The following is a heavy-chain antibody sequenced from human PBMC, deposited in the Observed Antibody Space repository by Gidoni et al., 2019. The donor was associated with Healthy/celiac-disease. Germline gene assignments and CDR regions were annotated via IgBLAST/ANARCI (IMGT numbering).Heavy chain of an antibody. Sequence: EVQLVETGGGLIQPGGSLRLSCAASGFTVRSNYMSWVRQAPGKGLEWVSVSYSGGSTYYADSVKGRFTISRDNSKNTLYLQMNSLRAEDTAVYYCARAVKDSSGYRMFDYWGQGTLVTVSS. D-gene: IGHD3-22*01. CDR2: SYSGGST. J-gene: IGHJ4*02. CDR3: ARAVKDSSGYRMFDY. V-gene: IGHV3-53*02. CDR1: GFTVRSNY.